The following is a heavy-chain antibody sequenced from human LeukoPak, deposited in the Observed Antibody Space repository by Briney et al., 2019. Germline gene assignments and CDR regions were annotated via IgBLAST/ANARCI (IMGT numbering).Heavy chain of an antibody. J-gene: IGHJ4*02. CDR2: IVGSGGTT. CDR1: GFTFSGFA. CDR3: LRGISTSGWLDY. D-gene: IGHD6-19*01. Sequence: PGGSLRLSCAASGFTFSGFAMTWVRQAPGKGLEWVSAIVGSGGTTIYADSVKGRFTISRDNSKNTLYLQMNSLRAEDTALYYCLRGISTSGWLDYWGQGTLVTVSS. V-gene: IGHV3-23*01.